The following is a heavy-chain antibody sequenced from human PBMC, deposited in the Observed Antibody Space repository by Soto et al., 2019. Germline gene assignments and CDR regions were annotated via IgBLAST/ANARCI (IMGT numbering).Heavy chain of an antibody. D-gene: IGHD1-20*01. V-gene: IGHV1-8*02. CDR2: VNGKSGNM. J-gene: IGHJ4*02. CDR1: GYGFTSFD. Sequence: QVQLVQSGAEVKKPGASVKVSCRTSGYGFTSFDVNWVRQAPGQGLEWMGWVNGKSGNMAAAPKFQGRLTKTRNLSTTTVYMELTSLRFEDTAVYFCARGNNWNDVGEYFDSWGQGTLVTVSS. CDR3: ARGNNWNDVGEYFDS.